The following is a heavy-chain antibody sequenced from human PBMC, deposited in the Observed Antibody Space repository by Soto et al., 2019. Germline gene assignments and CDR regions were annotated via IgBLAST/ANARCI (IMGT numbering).Heavy chain of an antibody. V-gene: IGHV3-74*01. CDR3: GRGGSDSPMAPGY. Sequence: HPGGSLRLSCAAPGFTFSSYWMHWVRQAPGKGLVWVSRINPDGSATNYADSVKGRFTISRDNAKNTLYLQMNSLRAEDTAVFYCGRGGSDSPMAPGYWGQGTLVTVSS. CDR1: GFTFSSYW. D-gene: IGHD5-18*01. CDR2: INPDGSAT. J-gene: IGHJ4*02.